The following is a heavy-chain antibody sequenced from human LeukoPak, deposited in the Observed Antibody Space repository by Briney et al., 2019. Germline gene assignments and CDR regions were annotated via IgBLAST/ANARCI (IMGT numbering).Heavy chain of an antibody. CDR3: ARDSIVPAAIPFDY. J-gene: IGHJ4*02. CDR2: ISAYNGNT. D-gene: IGHD2-2*01. Sequence: ASVKVSCKASGYTFTSYGISWVRQAPGQGLEWMGWISAYNGNTNYAQKLQGRATMTTDTSTSTAYMELRSLRSDDTAVYYCARDSIVPAAIPFDYWGQGTLVTVSS. CDR1: GYTFTSYG. V-gene: IGHV1-18*01.